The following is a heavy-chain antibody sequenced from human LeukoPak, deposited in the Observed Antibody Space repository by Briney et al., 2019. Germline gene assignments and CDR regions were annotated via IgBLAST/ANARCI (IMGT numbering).Heavy chain of an antibody. Sequence: GRSLRLSCAASGFTFNSYGMHWVRQVPGKGLEWVAIISYDGTNKYYADSVKGRFTISRDNSKNTLYLQMNSLRAEDTAVYYCAKDRYGDYSLNYWGQGTLVTVSS. CDR3: AKDRYGDYSLNY. CDR1: GFTFNSYG. CDR2: ISYDGTNK. D-gene: IGHD4-17*01. J-gene: IGHJ4*02. V-gene: IGHV3-30*18.